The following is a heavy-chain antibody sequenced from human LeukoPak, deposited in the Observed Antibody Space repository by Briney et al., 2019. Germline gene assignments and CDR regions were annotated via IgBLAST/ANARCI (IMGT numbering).Heavy chain of an antibody. D-gene: IGHD6-13*01. J-gene: IGHJ4*02. Sequence: PGGSLRLSCAASGFTFSSYGMHWVRQAPGKGLEWVAFIRYDGSNKYYADSVKGRFTISRDNSKNTLYLQVNSLRAEDTAVYYCAKPAGYSSSWYPNFDYWGQGTLVTVSS. CDR2: IRYDGSNK. CDR1: GFTFSSYG. V-gene: IGHV3-30*02. CDR3: AKPAGYSSSWYPNFDY.